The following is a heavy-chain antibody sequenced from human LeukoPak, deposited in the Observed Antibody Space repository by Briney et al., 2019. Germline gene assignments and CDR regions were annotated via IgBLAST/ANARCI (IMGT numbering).Heavy chain of an antibody. Sequence: ASVKVSCKASGYTFTSYYMYWVRQAPGQGLEWMGIINPSGGSTSYAQKFQGRVTMTRDTSTSTVYMELSSLRSEDTAVYYCARDLVGDSSGYYECYFDYWGQGTLVTVSS. CDR3: ARDLVGDSSGYYECYFDY. CDR2: INPSGGST. J-gene: IGHJ4*02. D-gene: IGHD3-22*01. V-gene: IGHV1-46*01. CDR1: GYTFTSYY.